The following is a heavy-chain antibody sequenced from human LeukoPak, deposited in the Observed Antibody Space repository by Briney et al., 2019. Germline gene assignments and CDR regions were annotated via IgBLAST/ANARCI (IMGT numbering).Heavy chain of an antibody. CDR2: ISGSGGST. V-gene: IGHV3-23*01. D-gene: IGHD3-9*01. J-gene: IGHJ4*02. Sequence: GGSLRLSCGASGFTFSSFWMSWVRQAPGKGLEWVSAISGSGGSTYYADSVKGRFTISRDNSKNTLYLQMNSLRAEDTAVYYCAKDLDSAFDYWGQGTLVTVSS. CDR1: GFTFSSFW. CDR3: AKDLDSAFDY.